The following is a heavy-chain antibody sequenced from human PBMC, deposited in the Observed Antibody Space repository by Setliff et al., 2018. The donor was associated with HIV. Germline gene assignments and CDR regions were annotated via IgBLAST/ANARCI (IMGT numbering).Heavy chain of an antibody. D-gene: IGHD3-22*01. J-gene: IGHJ4*02. V-gene: IGHV3-7*01. CDR3: AREDYYDSTQTDY. Sequence: GGSLRLSCAASGVTFRMSAMSWVRQAPGEGQGLEWVANIKQDGSEKNYVDSVKGRFTISRDNAKNSLYLQMNSLRDEDTAVYYCAREDYYDSTQTDYWGQGALVTVSS. CDR1: GVTFRMSA. CDR2: IKQDGSEK.